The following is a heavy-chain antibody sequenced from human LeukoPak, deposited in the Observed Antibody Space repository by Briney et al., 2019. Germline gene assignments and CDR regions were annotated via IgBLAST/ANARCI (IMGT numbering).Heavy chain of an antibody. CDR1: GGPTLNYY. Sequence: SETLSLTCTVSGGPTLNYYWSWIRQPPGGGLEWIGYVYSSKNTNYNPSLKSRVTISVDTSKTQISLKLTSVTAADTAVYYCTRGTTLVRGVLRAYYYYYMDGWGKGTTVTVSS. V-gene: IGHV4-59*01. J-gene: IGHJ6*03. CDR3: TRGTTLVRGVLRAYYYYYMDG. D-gene: IGHD3-10*01. CDR2: VYSSKNT.